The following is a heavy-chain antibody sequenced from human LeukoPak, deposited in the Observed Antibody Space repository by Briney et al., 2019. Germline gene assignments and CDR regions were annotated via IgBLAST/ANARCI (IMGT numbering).Heavy chain of an antibody. D-gene: IGHD6-13*01. CDR1: GFTVSSNY. CDR3: ARRLYSSSWSSFDY. CDR2: IYSGGST. V-gene: IGHV3-53*01. Sequence: QTGGSLRLSCAASGFTVSSNYMSWVRQAPGEGLEWVSVIYSGGSTYDADSVKGRFTISRDNSKNTLYLQMNSLRAEDTAVYYCARRLYSSSWSSFDYWGQGTLVTVSS. J-gene: IGHJ4*02.